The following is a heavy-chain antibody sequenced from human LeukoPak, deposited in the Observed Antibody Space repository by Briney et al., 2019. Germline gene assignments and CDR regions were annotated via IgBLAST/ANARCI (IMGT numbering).Heavy chain of an antibody. J-gene: IGHJ4*02. CDR3: ARENLSGYEPRIDY. V-gene: IGHV4-4*07. D-gene: IGHD5-12*01. CDR1: GGSISSYY. CDR2: IYTSGST. Sequence: SETLSLTRTVSGGSISSYYWSWIRQPAGKGLEWIGRIYTSGSTNYNPSLKSRVTMSVDTSKNQFSLKLSSVTAADTAVYYCARENLSGYEPRIDYWGQGTLVTVSS.